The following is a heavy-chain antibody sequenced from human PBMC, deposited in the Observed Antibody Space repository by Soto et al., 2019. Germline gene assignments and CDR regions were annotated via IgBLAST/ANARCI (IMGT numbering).Heavy chain of an antibody. CDR1: GGSISSGGYY. J-gene: IGHJ5*02. D-gene: IGHD1-26*01. Sequence: SETLSLTCTVSGGSISSGGYYWSWIRQHPGKGLEWIGYIYYSGSTYYNPSLKSRVTISVDTSKNQFSLKLSSVTAADTAVYYCARVNWGELLSWFDPWGQGTLVTVSS. CDR2: IYYSGST. CDR3: ARVNWGELLSWFDP. V-gene: IGHV4-31*03.